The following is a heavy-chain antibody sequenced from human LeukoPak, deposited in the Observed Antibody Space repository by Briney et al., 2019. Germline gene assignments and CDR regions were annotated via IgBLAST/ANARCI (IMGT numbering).Heavy chain of an antibody. CDR3: ATRFCSGGNCYSLFHH. J-gene: IGHJ1*01. CDR1: GFTFSSYA. V-gene: IGHV3-30-3*01. Sequence: PGTSLRLSCAASGFTFSSYAMHWVRQAPGKGLEWVAVISYDGNNKYYADSVKGRFTISRDISKNTLYLQMNSLRAEDTAVYYCATRFCSGGNCYSLFHHWGQGTLVTVSS. D-gene: IGHD2-15*01. CDR2: ISYDGNNK.